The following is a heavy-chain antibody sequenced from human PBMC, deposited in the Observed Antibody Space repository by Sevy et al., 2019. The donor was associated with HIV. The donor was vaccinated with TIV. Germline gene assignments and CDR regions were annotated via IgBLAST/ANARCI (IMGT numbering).Heavy chain of an antibody. CDR1: GFIFSDYY. CDR3: AGGAHYDDADWGFDY. Sequence: GGSLRLSCAASGFIFSDYYMAWVRQAPGKGLEWISYVSRGGYTIYYADSGWGRFSISRDDAKGSLFLQMDSLRAEDTAFYYCAGGAHYDDADWGFDYWGQGALVTVSS. V-gene: IGHV3-11*01. CDR2: VSRGGYTI. D-gene: IGHD3-22*01. J-gene: IGHJ4*02.